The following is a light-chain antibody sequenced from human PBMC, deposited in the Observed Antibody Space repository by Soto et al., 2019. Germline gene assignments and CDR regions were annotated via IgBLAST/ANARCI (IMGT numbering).Light chain of an antibody. CDR2: LGS. Sequence: DIVMTQSPLSLPVTPGEPASISCRSSQSLLHGNGYNYLDWYLQKPGQSPQLLIYLGSNRASGVPDRFSGSGSGTDFTLKISRVEAEDAGLYYCMQALQTPLYTFGQGTKLEIK. CDR3: MQALQTPLYT. CDR1: QSLLHGNGYNY. J-gene: IGKJ2*01. V-gene: IGKV2-28*01.